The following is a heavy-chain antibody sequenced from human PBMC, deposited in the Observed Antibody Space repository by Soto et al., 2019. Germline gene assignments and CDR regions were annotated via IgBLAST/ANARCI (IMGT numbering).Heavy chain of an antibody. J-gene: IGHJ4*02. CDR3: AKYFNTGTSSTYDS. CDR1: GFTFNTYG. CDR2: ILGTGDRV. V-gene: IGHV3-23*01. Sequence: GALVLSCATSGFTFNTYGMAGVRQAPGKGLAWVSAILGTGDRVSYVDSVKGRFTISRDNSKNTLYLQMNSLRADDTAIYYCAKYFNTGTSSTYDSWGQGTPVTVYS. D-gene: IGHD1-7*01.